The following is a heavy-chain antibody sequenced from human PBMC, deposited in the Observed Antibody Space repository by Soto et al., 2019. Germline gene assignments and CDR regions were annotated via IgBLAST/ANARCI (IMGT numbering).Heavy chain of an antibody. CDR2: IIPIFRTP. CDR3: ARSTGSGFRPGTHRFNWLAP. D-gene: IGHD5-12*01. CDR1: GVTFSSFA. Sequence: QVQLVQSGAEVKQPGSSVKVSCQASGVTFSSFAISWVRQAPGQGLEWMGGIIPIFRTPKYAQNFQGRVTITADESTRSVYMELSRLRSEDTAVYYCARSTGSGFRPGTHRFNWLAPWGHGTLVTVSS. J-gene: IGHJ5*02. V-gene: IGHV1-69*01.